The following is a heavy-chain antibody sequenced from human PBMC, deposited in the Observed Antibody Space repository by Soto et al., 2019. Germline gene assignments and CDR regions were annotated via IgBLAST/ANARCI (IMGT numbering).Heavy chain of an antibody. CDR2: ISGDGINT. CDR1: GFKIGFYG. Sequence: PGVVLRLSRTGVGFKIGFYGGHWVRQAPGKGLEWVAFISGDGINTQYADSVRGRFTLSRDYSRKTMYLQMDSLRDEDTALYYCARGNLSFDFDSWGLGTLVTVSS. J-gene: IGHJ4*02. V-gene: IGHV3-30*03. D-gene: IGHD1-26*01. CDR3: ARGNLSFDFDS.